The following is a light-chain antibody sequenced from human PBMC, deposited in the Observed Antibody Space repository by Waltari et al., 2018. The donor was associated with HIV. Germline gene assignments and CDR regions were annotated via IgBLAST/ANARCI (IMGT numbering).Light chain of an antibody. J-gene: IGLJ1*01. Sequence: QSALTQPRSVSGHPGQSVTLSSTATSSHVGGDNSASWYQQHHGKAPKLLIYEVSKWPSGVPDRFSGSKSGNTASLTISGLRADDEADYYCCSYGGTYNVFGTGTKVTIL. V-gene: IGLV2-11*01. CDR1: SSHVGGDNS. CDR2: EVS. CDR3: CSYGGTYNV.